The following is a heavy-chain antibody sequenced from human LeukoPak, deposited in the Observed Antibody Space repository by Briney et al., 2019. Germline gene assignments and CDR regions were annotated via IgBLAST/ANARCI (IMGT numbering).Heavy chain of an antibody. CDR1: GGSISSSSYY. Sequence: PSETLSLTCTVSGGSISSSSYYWGWIRQPPGKGLEWIGSIYYSGSTYYNPSLKSRVTISVDRSKNQFSLNLSSVTAADTAVYYCARPPGIAAAWFDPWGQGTLVTVSS. J-gene: IGHJ5*02. CDR3: ARPPGIAAAWFDP. D-gene: IGHD6-13*01. CDR2: IYYSGST. V-gene: IGHV4-39*01.